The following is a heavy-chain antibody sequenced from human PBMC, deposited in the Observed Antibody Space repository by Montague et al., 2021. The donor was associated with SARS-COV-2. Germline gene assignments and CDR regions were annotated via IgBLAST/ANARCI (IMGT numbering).Heavy chain of an antibody. Sequence: TLSLTCTVSGGSISSGSYYWSWIRQPAGKGLEWIGRIYTSGSTNYNPSLKSRVTISVDTSKNQFSLKLSSVTAAGTAVYYCASGTYYYDSSGPPSPSWFSFDIWGQGTMVTVSS. V-gene: IGHV4-61*02. J-gene: IGHJ3*02. D-gene: IGHD3-22*01. CDR3: ASGTYYYDSSGPPSPSWFSFDI. CDR2: IYTSGST. CDR1: GGSISSGSYY.